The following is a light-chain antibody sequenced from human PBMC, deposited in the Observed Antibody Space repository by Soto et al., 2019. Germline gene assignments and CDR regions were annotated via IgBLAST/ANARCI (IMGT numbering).Light chain of an antibody. CDR2: DND. Sequence: QSVLTQPPSVSAAPAQKVTISCSGSSSNIGNNYVSWYQQLPGTAPKLLIYDNDKRPSGIPDRFSGSKSGTSATLGITGLQTGDEADYYCGTWDTSLSAVVFGGGTKLTV. J-gene: IGLJ2*01. CDR3: GTWDTSLSAVV. CDR1: SSNIGNNY. V-gene: IGLV1-51*01.